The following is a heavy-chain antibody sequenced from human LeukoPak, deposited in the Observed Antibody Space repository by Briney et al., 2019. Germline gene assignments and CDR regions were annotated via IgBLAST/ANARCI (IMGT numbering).Heavy chain of an antibody. D-gene: IGHD6-13*01. J-gene: IGHJ4*02. CDR2: ISYSGST. CDR3: AAAAPGTFDY. Sequence: SETLSLTCTVSGGSINSDYWSWIRQPPGKGLECIGYISYSGSTNYNPSLKSRVTISLDTSKNQFSLKLSSVTAADTAVYYCAAAAPGTFDYWGQGTLVTVSS. V-gene: IGHV4-59*01. CDR1: GGSINSDY.